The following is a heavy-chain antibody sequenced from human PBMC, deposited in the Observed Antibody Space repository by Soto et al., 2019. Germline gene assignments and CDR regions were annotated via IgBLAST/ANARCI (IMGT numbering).Heavy chain of an antibody. V-gene: IGHV1-18*01. CDR1: GYTFNSYD. CDR3: ARDDRFYGMAV. Sequence: QVQLVQSGAEMKKPGASVKVSCKGSGYTFNSYDLSWVRQAPGQGLEWMGLIGAYTGDTMYAQKFQDRVTMTTDTSTNTAYMELRSLRSDDTAVYFCARDDRFYGMAVWGRGTTVIVSS. CDR2: IGAYTGDT. J-gene: IGHJ6*02. D-gene: IGHD3-22*01.